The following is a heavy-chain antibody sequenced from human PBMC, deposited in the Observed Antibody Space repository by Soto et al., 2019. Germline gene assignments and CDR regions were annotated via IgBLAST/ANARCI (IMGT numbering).Heavy chain of an antibody. CDR1: GGTFSAYA. CDR2: IIPTYGTQ. CDR3: VGGVTSTTAGAF. D-gene: IGHD1-20*01. J-gene: IGHJ4*02. Sequence: QVQLVQSGAEVKKPGSSVKVSCKPSGGTFSAYAISWVRQAPGQGLEWMGGIIPTYGTQKYGQKFQGRVRVTADEFRATAYMELSSLRSEDTAVYYCVGGVTSTTAGAFWGQGPHVTVSS. V-gene: IGHV1-69*01.